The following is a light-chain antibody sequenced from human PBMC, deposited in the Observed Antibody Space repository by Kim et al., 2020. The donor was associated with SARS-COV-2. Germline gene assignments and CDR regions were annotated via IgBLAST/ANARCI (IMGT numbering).Light chain of an antibody. CDR2: DAS. CDR3: HQSNTYWT. CDR1: RTVRGW. V-gene: IGKV1-5*01. J-gene: IGKJ1*01. Sequence: GYRVTITCRASRTVRGWLAWYQQTPGKAPELLIYDASTLKCGVPSRSSGSGSGSDVTRPFNSLQPDDIGTFSCHQSNTYWTFGPGTKV.